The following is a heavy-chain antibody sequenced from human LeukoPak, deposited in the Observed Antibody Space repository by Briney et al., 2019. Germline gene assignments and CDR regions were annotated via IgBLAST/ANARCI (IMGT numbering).Heavy chain of an antibody. V-gene: IGHV3-74*01. CDR2: INSAGSST. J-gene: IGHJ5*02. D-gene: IGHD2-15*01. CDR1: GFTFSSYW. Sequence: GGSLRLSCAASGFTFSSYWMHWVRQAPGKGLVLVSRINSAGSSTSYADSVKGRFTISRDNAKNTLYLQMNSLRADDTAVYYCARDQGYCSGGSCKGNWFDPWGQGTLVTVSS. CDR3: ARDQGYCSGGSCKGNWFDP.